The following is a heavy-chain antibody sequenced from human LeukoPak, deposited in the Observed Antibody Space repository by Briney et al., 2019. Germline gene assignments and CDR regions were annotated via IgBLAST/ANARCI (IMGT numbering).Heavy chain of an antibody. D-gene: IGHD1-7*01. Sequence: SETLSLTCTVSGGSISSYYWSWIRQPAGKGLEWIGRIYTSGSTNYNPSLKSRVTMSVDTSKNQFSLKLSSVTAADTAVYYCARGIGLELRNWFDPWGQGTLVTVSS. CDR1: GGSISSYY. V-gene: IGHV4-4*07. J-gene: IGHJ5*02. CDR3: ARGIGLELRNWFDP. CDR2: IYTSGST.